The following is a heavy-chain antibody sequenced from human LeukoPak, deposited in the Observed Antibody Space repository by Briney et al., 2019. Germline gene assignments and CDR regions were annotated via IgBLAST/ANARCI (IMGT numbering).Heavy chain of an antibody. CDR1: GVSISNSGYY. D-gene: IGHD3-22*01. J-gene: IGHJ3*02. Sequence: KPSETLSLTCTVSGVSISNSGYYWGWMRQPPGKGLEWIVSVYYSGKTNYNPSLKNRVTISVDTSKNQFSLKLSSVTAADTAVYYCAREWLHYYDSSGYASGAFDIWGQGTMVTVSS. CDR2: VYYSGKT. CDR3: AREWLHYYDSSGYASGAFDI. V-gene: IGHV4-39*07.